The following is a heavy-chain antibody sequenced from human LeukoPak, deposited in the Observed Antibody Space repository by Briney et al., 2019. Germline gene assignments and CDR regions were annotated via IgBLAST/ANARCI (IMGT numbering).Heavy chain of an antibody. D-gene: IGHD2-15*01. CDR1: GGSISSGDYY. J-gene: IGHJ6*02. Sequence: PSETLSLTCTVSGGSISSGDYYWSWIRQPPGKGLEWIGYIYYSGSTYYNPSLKSRVTISVDTSKNQFSLKLSSVTAADTAVYYCARQSLRYYGMDVWGQGTTVTVSS. V-gene: IGHV4-30-4*01. CDR3: ARQSLRYYGMDV. CDR2: IYYSGST.